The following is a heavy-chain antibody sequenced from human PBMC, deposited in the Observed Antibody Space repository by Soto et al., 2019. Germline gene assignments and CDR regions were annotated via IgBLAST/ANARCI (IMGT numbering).Heavy chain of an antibody. V-gene: IGHV4-59*01. CDR1: GGSISSYY. D-gene: IGHD3-3*01. CDR2: IYYSGST. J-gene: IGHJ6*03. Sequence: SETLSLTCTVSGGSISSYYWSWIRQPPGKGLEWIGYIYYSGSTNYNPSLKSRVTISVDTSKNQFSLKLSSVTAADMAVYYCAMSYYDFWSGYYYHYYYMDVWGKGTTVTVSS. CDR3: AMSYYDFWSGYYYHYYYMDV.